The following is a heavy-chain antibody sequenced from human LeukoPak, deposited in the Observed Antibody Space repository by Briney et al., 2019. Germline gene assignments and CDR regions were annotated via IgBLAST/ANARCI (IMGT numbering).Heavy chain of an antibody. V-gene: IGHV1-18*01. CDR1: GYTFTSYG. CDR3: AREGLSPVATENYYYYYMDV. D-gene: IGHD4-17*01. J-gene: IGHJ6*03. Sequence: ASVKVSCKASGYTFTSYGISWVRQAPGQGLEWMGWISAYNGNTNYAQKLQGRVTMTTDTSTSTAYMELRSLRSDDTAVYYCAREGLSPVATENYYYYYMDVWGKGPTVTVSS. CDR2: ISAYNGNT.